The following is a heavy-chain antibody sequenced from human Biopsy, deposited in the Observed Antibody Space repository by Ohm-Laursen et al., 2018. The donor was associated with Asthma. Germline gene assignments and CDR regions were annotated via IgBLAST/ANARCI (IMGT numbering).Heavy chain of an antibody. CDR2: INAADGNT. CDR3: ARTYFDFLTGQVHDAFAM. CDR1: GYTFINYA. Sequence: ASVKASCKASGYTFINYAIHWVRQAPGHSLEWMGWINAADGNTKYSQKFQGRLTISRDTSASTAYMDLSSLRSEDTAVYYCARTYFDFLTGQVHDAFAMWGQGTMVTVSS. D-gene: IGHD3-9*01. V-gene: IGHV1-3*01. J-gene: IGHJ3*02.